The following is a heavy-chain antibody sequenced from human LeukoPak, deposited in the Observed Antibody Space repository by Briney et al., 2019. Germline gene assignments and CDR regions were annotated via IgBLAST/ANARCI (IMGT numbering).Heavy chain of an antibody. CDR2: INPSGGST. J-gene: IGHJ4*02. CDR1: GYTFTFYY. CDR3: ARVVLEYYYGSGVNIFDY. V-gene: IGHV1-46*01. D-gene: IGHD3-10*01. Sequence: ASVKVSCKASGYTFTFYYMHWVRQAPGQGLEWMGIINPSGGSTSYAQKFQGRVTMTRDTSTSTVYMDLSSLRSEDTAVYYCARVVLEYYYGSGVNIFDYWGQGTLVTVSS.